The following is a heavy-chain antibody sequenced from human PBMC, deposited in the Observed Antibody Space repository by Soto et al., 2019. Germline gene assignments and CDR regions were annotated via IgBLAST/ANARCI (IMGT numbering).Heavy chain of an antibody. Sequence: SVKVSCKASGGTFSSYAISWVRQAPGQGLEWMGGIIPIFGTANYAQKFQGRVTITADESTSTAYMELSSLRSEDTAVYYCARAGVGVKARVVNNAFDIWGQGTMVTVSS. D-gene: IGHD3-22*01. CDR3: ARAGVGVKARVVNNAFDI. J-gene: IGHJ3*02. V-gene: IGHV1-69*13. CDR2: IIPIFGTA. CDR1: GGTFSSYA.